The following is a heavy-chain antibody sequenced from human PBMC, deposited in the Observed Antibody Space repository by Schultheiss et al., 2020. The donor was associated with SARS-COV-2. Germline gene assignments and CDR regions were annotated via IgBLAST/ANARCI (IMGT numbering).Heavy chain of an antibody. J-gene: IGHJ6*02. V-gene: IGHV4-31*03. CDR2: IYYSGST. D-gene: IGHD3-9*01. CDR3: ARDYDILTGYYHTSYGMDV. Sequence: SETLSLTCTVSGGSISSGGYYWSWIRQHPGKGLEWIGYIYYSGSTYYNPSLKSRVTISVDTSKNQFSLKLSSVTAADTAVYYCARDYDILTGYYHTSYGMDVWGQGTTVTVSS. CDR1: GGSISSGGYY.